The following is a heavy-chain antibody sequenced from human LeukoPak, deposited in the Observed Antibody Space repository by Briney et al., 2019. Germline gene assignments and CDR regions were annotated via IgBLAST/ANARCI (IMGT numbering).Heavy chain of an antibody. CDR1: GFTFSSYA. CDR2: ISYDGSNK. CDR3: ARDQDYAFDI. V-gene: IGHV3-30-3*01. D-gene: IGHD2-15*01. J-gene: IGHJ3*02. Sequence: PGGSLRLSCAASGFTFSSYAMHWVRQAPGKGLEWVAVISYDGSNKYYADSVKGRFTISRDNSKNTLYLQMNSLRAEDTAVYYCARDQDYAFDIWGQGTMVTVSS.